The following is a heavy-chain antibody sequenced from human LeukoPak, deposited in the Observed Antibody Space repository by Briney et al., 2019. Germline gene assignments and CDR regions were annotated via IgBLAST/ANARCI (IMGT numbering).Heavy chain of an antibody. D-gene: IGHD2-2*01. V-gene: IGHV1-69*05. Sequence: SVKVSCKASGGTFSSYAISWVRQAPGQGLEWMGGIIPIFGTANYAQKFQGRVTITTDESTSTAYMELSSLRSEDTAVYYCARESAAYPHYYYYMDVWGKGTTVTVSS. J-gene: IGHJ6*03. CDR2: IIPIFGTA. CDR1: GGTFSSYA. CDR3: ARESAAYPHYYYYMDV.